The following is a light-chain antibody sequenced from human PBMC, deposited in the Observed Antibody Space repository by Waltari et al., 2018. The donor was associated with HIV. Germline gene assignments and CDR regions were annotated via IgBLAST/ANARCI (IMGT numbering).Light chain of an antibody. CDR2: AKD. CDR3: YSRDTSGNHRV. Sequence: SSELTQDPAVSVALGQTVRITCQGDSLRQFYASWYQQKPGQAPIVVISAKDNRPSGIPDRFSASSSGNTASLTIAGAQAEDEADYYCYSRDTSGNHRVFGGGTKLTVL. CDR1: SLRQFY. J-gene: IGLJ3*02. V-gene: IGLV3-19*01.